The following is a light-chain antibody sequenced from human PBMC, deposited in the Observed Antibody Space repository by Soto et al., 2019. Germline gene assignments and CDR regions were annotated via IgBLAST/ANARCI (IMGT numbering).Light chain of an antibody. Sequence: IQMTESPSSGAPSVEDRVTITGPASQGISRWLAWYQQKPGKAPKLLIYAASSLQSGVPSRFSGSGSGTDFTLTISCLQHEEFATYYCQQANSFTLTFGGGTKVDIK. J-gene: IGKJ4*01. CDR3: QQANSFTLT. V-gene: IGKV1-12*01. CDR1: QGISRW. CDR2: AAS.